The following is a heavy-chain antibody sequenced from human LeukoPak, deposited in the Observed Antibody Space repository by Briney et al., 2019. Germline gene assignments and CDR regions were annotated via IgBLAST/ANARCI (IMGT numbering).Heavy chain of an antibody. CDR2: IYYSGST. V-gene: IGHV4-59*01. D-gene: IGHD3-9*01. CDR3: ARVVYPYDILTGHRGDAFDI. Sequence: XETLXLTCTVSGGSISSYYWSWIRQPPGKGLEWIGYIYYSGSTNYNPSLKSRVTISVDTSKNQFSLKLSSVTAADTAVYYCARVVYPYDILTGHRGDAFDIWGQGTMVTVSS. CDR1: GGSISSYY. J-gene: IGHJ3*02.